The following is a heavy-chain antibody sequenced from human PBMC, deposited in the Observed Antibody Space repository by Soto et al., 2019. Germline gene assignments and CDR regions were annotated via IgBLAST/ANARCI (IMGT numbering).Heavy chain of an antibody. CDR2: ISGSGGST. CDR3: AKDQTSYSSGWYVDAFDI. J-gene: IGHJ3*02. V-gene: IGHV3-23*01. Sequence: GGSLRLSCAASGFTFSSYAMSWVRQAPGKGLEWVSAISGSGGSTYYADSVKGRFTISRDNSKNTLYLQMNSLRAEDTAVYYCAKDQTSYSSGWYVDAFDIWGQGTMVTVSS. CDR1: GFTFSSYA. D-gene: IGHD6-19*01.